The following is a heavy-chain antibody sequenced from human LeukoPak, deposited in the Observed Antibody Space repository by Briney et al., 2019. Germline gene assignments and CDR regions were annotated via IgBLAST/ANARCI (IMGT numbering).Heavy chain of an antibody. D-gene: IGHD4-4*01. CDR1: GGSISSYY. V-gene: IGHV4-59*01. CDR2: IYYSGST. CDR3: ARAHRRDGYSRTFDY. J-gene: IGHJ4*02. Sequence: SETLSLTCTVSGGSISSYYWSWIRQPPGKGLEWIGYIYYSGSTNYNPSLKSRVTISVDTSKSQFSLKLSSVTAADTAVYYCARAHRRDGYSRTFDYWGQGTLVTVSS.